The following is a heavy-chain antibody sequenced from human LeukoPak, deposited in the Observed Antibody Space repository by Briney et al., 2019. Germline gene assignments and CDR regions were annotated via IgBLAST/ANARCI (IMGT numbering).Heavy chain of an antibody. CDR2: IRYDGSNN. D-gene: IGHD3-3*01. J-gene: IGHJ6*03. Sequence: GGSLRLSCAASGFTFSSYGMHWVRQATGKGLEWVAFIRYDGSNNYYADSVKGRFTISRDNCKITLYLQMNSLRAEDTAVYYFAKAYDFWSGYHMPYGGAESDPYHDGDYYTDVWGKGTTVTVSS. CDR3: AKAYDFWSGYHMPYGGAESDPYHDGDYYTDV. V-gene: IGHV3-30*02. CDR1: GFTFSSYG.